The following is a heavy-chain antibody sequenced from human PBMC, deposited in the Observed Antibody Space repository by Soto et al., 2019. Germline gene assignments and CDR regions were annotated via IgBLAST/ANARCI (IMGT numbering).Heavy chain of an antibody. J-gene: IGHJ6*02. D-gene: IGHD6-19*01. V-gene: IGHV1-69*02. CDR2: IIPILGIA. CDR1: GGTFSSYT. CDR3: ARGVSSGGALYGMDV. Sequence: QVQLVQSGAEVKKPGSSVKVSCKASGGTFSSYTISWVRQAPGQGLEWMGRIIPILGIANYAQKFQGRVTITADKSTSTAYMELSSLRSEDTAVYYCARGVSSGGALYGMDVWGQGTTVTVS.